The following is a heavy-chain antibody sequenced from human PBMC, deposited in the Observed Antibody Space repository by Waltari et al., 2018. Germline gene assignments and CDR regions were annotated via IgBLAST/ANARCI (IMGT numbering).Heavy chain of an antibody. CDR2: ISYDGSNK. Sequence: QVQLVESGGGVVQPGRSLRLSCAASGFTFSSYAMHWVRQAPGKGLEWVAVISYDGSNKYYADSVKGRFTISRDNSKNTLYLQMNSLRAEDTAVYYCAGDGGTGSQAYFDYWGQGTLVTVSS. D-gene: IGHD1-1*01. V-gene: IGHV3-30-3*01. CDR1: GFTFSSYA. CDR3: AGDGGTGSQAYFDY. J-gene: IGHJ4*02.